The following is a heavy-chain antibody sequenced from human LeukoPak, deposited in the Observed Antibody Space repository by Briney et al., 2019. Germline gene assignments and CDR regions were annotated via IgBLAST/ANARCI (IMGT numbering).Heavy chain of an antibody. CDR2: INTNTGNP. CDR3: ARDDDY. J-gene: IGHJ4*02. Sequence: GASVKVSCKVSGVTFSRYIITWLRQAPGQGLEWMGWINTNTGNPTYAQGFTGRFVFSLDTSVSTAYLQISSLKAEDTAVYYCARDDDYWGQGTLVTVSS. CDR1: GVTFSRYI. V-gene: IGHV7-4-1*02.